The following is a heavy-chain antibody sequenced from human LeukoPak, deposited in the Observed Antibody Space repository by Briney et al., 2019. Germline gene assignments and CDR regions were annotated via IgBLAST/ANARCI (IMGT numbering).Heavy chain of an antibody. V-gene: IGHV3-11*01. CDR3: ARDPSGLVPLLYFDY. CDR2: ISSSGSTI. J-gene: IGHJ4*02. Sequence: GGSLRLSCAASGFTFSDYYMSWIRQAPGKGLEWVSYISSSGSTIYYADSVKGRFTISRDNAENSLYLQMNSLRAEDTAVYYCARDPSGLVPLLYFDYWGQGTLVTVSS. D-gene: IGHD3-10*01. CDR1: GFTFSDYY.